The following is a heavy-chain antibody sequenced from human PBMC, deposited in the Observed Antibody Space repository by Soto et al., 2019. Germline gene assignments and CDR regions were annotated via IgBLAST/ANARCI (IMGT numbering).Heavy chain of an antibody. V-gene: IGHV4-61*08. CDR3: ARTLPNRQLFDS. D-gene: IGHD1-1*01. CDR2: IYYSGST. J-gene: IGHJ4*02. CDR1: GGSISSGDYY. Sequence: SSETLSLTCTVSGGSISSGDYYWSWIRQPPGKGLEWIGYIYYSGSTNYNPSLESRLTISIDTSKNQFSLRLASVTAADTAVYYCARTLPNRQLFDSWSQGTLVTVSS.